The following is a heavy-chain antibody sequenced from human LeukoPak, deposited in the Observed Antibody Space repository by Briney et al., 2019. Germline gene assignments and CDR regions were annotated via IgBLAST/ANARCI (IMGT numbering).Heavy chain of an antibody. D-gene: IGHD3-3*01. CDR1: GFSFSTYN. J-gene: IGHJ5*02. V-gene: IGHV3-48*04. Sequence: GGSLRLACAASGFSFSTYNMNWVRQAPGKGLEWVSLISGNSATIYYADSVKGRFTISRDNAKNSLYLQMNSLRAEDTAVYYCAREEPNGFSWSQGTLATVSS. CDR3: AREEPNGFS. CDR2: ISGNSATI.